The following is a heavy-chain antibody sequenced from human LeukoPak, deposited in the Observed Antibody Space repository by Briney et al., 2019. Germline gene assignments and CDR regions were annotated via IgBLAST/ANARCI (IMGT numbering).Heavy chain of an antibody. CDR2: INPNSGGT. D-gene: IGHD5-24*01. V-gene: IGHV1-2*02. Sequence: ASVKVSCKASGYTFTVYYMHWVRQAPGQGLEWMGWINPNSGGTNYAQKFQGRVTMTRDTSTSTVYMELSSLRSEDTAVYYCASGYKTVSVFDHWGQGTLVTVSS. CDR3: ASGYKTVSVFDH. J-gene: IGHJ4*02. CDR1: GYTFTVYY.